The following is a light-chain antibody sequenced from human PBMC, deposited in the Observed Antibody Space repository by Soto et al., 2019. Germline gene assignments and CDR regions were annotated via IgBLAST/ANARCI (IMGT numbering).Light chain of an antibody. CDR1: QTIGSW. CDR3: QQYNNYSNT. Sequence: DIQMTQSPSTLSASVGDRVTITCRASQTIGSWLALYQQKPGKAPKLLIFDASSLESGVPSRFSGSGSGTHFTLTISSLQPDDFSTYYCQQYNNYSNTFGQGTKVEV. CDR2: DAS. J-gene: IGKJ2*01. V-gene: IGKV1-5*01.